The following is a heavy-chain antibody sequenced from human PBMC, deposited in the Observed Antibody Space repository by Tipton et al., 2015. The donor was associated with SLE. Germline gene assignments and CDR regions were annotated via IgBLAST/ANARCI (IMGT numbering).Heavy chain of an antibody. CDR2: ITSAGAI. V-gene: IGHV3-48*04. D-gene: IGHD3-16*01. CDR3: AKDSPSGTRGIDY. CDR1: DFTFSSYG. Sequence: SLRLSCAASDFTFSSYGMNWVRQAPGKGLEWVSSITSAGAIYYADSVKDRFTISRDNGKNTLYLQMDSLGPEDTAVYYCAKDSPSGTRGIDYWGRGTLVTVSS. J-gene: IGHJ4*02.